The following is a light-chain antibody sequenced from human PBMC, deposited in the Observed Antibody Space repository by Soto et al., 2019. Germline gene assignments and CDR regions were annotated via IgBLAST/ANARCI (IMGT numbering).Light chain of an antibody. V-gene: IGLV2-14*01. Sequence: QSALTQPASVSGSPGQSITISCTGTSSDVGGYNYVSWYQQHPGKAPKLMIYDVSNRPSGVSNRFSGSKSGNTASLTISGVQAEDEAADYCSSYTRSSPLVFGGGTKVAV. CDR1: SSDVGGYNY. CDR3: SSYTRSSPLV. J-gene: IGLJ2*01. CDR2: DVS.